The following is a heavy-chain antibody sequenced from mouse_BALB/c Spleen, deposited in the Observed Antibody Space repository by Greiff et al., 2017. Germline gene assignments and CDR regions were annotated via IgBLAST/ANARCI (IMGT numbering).Heavy chain of an antibody. D-gene: IGHD1-1*01. CDR3: ESHYYEPAMDY. CDR2: ISNGGGST. J-gene: IGHJ4*01. CDR1: GFTFSSYT. Sequence: EVHLVESGGGLVQPGGSLKLSCAASGFTFSSYTMPWVRQTPEKRLEWVAYISNGGGSTYYPDTVKCRFTISRDNAKNTMYLQMRSLKSEDTAMYYCESHYYEPAMDYWGQGTSVTVSS. V-gene: IGHV5-12-2*01.